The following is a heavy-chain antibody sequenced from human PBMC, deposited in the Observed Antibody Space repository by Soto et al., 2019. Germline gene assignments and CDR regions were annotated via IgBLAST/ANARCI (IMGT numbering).Heavy chain of an antibody. V-gene: IGHV1-8*01. J-gene: IGHJ6*03. Sequence: ASVKVSCKASGYTFTSYDINWVRQATGQGLEWMGWMNPNSGNTGYAQKFQGRVTMTRNTSISKAYMELSSLRSEDTAVYYCARAFIDYGDWRLYYYYYMDVWGKGTTVTVSS. CDR2: MNPNSGNT. CDR1: GYTFTSYD. CDR3: ARAFIDYGDWRLYYYYYMDV. D-gene: IGHD4-17*01.